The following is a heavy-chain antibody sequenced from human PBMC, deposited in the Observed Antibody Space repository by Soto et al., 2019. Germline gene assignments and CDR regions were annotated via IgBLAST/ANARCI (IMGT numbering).Heavy chain of an antibody. V-gene: IGHV1-69*02. CDR3: ATGAGLNDAFDI. Sequence: GVSVKVCCKASGGTFNSYSISWVRQAPGQGLEWMGRIIPILGIANYAQKFQGRVTITADKSTSTAYMELSSLRSEDTAVYYCATGAGLNDAFDIWGQGTMVTVSS. CDR2: IIPILGIA. D-gene: IGHD7-27*01. CDR1: GGTFNSYS. J-gene: IGHJ3*02.